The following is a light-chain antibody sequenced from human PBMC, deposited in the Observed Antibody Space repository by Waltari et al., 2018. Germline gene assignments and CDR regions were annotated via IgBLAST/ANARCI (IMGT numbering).Light chain of an antibody. J-gene: IGLJ3*02. CDR2: VNRDGRN. CDR3: QTGGHGTWV. CDR1: RGHSSNV. Sequence: QLVVTQSHSASASLGASVKLTCTLSRGHSSNVIAWLQQPHEKGPRYLLKVNRDGRNSTGDGMPDRCAVSSSGAERYLTISTLQSEDEADYYCQTGGHGTWVFGGGTKLTVL. V-gene: IGLV4-69*01.